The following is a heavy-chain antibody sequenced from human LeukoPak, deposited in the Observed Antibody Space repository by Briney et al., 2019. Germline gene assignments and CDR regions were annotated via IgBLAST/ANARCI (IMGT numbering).Heavy chain of an antibody. CDR3: ARESWVVSSSDAFDI. J-gene: IGHJ3*02. CDR1: GGSISSYY. Sequence: SETLSLTCTVSGGSISSYYWSWIRQPPGKGLEWIGHIYYSGSTNYNPSLKSRVTISVDTSKNQFSLKLSSVTAANTAVYYCARESWVVSSSDAFDIWGQGTMVTVSS. V-gene: IGHV4-59*01. D-gene: IGHD6-6*01. CDR2: IYYSGST.